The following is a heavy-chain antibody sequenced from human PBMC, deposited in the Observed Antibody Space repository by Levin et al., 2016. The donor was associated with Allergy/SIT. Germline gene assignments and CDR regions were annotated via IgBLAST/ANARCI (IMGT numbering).Heavy chain of an antibody. J-gene: IGHJ2*01. CDR1: GFTFSSSW. D-gene: IGHD3-3*01. Sequence: GGSLRLSCAASGFTFSSSWMHWVRQAPGKGLVWVSRINSDGSSTTYTDSVKGRFTISRDNSKNTLYLQMNSLRAEDAAIYYCAKIGVLANWYFDVWGRGTLVTVSS. CDR3: AKIGVLANWYFDV. V-gene: IGHV3-74*01. CDR2: INSDGSST.